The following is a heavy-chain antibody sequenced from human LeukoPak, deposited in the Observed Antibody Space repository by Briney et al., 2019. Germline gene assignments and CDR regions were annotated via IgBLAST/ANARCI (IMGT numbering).Heavy chain of an antibody. CDR3: ARDRYDFWSGYSLNWFDP. J-gene: IGHJ5*02. D-gene: IGHD3-3*01. CDR1: GFTFSSYE. V-gene: IGHV3-48*03. Sequence: PGGSLRLSXAASGFTFSSYEMNWVRQAPGKGWEWVSYISSSGSTIYYADSVKGRFTISRDNAKNSLYLQMNSLRAEDTAVYYCARDRYDFWSGYSLNWFDPWGQGTLVTVSS. CDR2: ISSSGSTI.